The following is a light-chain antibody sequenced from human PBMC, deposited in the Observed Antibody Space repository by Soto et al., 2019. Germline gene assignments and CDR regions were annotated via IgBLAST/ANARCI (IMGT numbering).Light chain of an antibody. Sequence: EIVLTQSPGTLSLSPGERATLSCRASQSVRSSYLDWYQQKPGQAPRLLIYSASSRATAIPDRFSGSGSGTDFTLTITSLEPEDSAVYYYQHVDGSSVTFGQGTKVEIK. CDR1: QSVRSSY. CDR3: QHVDGSSVT. V-gene: IGKV3-20*01. CDR2: SAS. J-gene: IGKJ1*01.